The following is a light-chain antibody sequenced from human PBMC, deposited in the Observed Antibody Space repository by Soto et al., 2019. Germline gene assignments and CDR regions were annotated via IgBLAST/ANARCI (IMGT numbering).Light chain of an antibody. CDR2: AAS. CDR1: QGIRSD. CDR3: LQDSNYS. Sequence: AIQMTQSPSSLSASVGDRVTLTCRASQGIRSDLGWYQQKPGKAPKLLIYAASSLQSGVPSTFRDSGSGTDFTLTISSLQPEDFATYCYLQDSNYSFGGGTKVEIK. J-gene: IGKJ4*01. V-gene: IGKV1-6*01.